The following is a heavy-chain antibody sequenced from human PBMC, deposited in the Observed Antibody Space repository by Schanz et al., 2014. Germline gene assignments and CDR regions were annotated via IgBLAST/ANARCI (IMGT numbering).Heavy chain of an antibody. CDR1: GFTLSSYG. CDR3: ARNRGSGGQNWYFDL. V-gene: IGHV3-21*04. D-gene: IGHD1-26*01. J-gene: IGHJ2*01. Sequence: EVQLLESGGGVVQPGRSLRLSCAASGFTLSSYGMHWVRQAPGKGLEWVSAISGSGGSTYYADSVKGRFTISRDNTKNSLFLQLNSLRADDTAVYYCARNRGSGGQNWYFDLWGRGTLVTVSS. CDR2: ISGSGGST.